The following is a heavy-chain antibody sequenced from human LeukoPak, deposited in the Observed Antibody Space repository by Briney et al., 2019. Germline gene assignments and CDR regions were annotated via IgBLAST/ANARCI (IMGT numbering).Heavy chain of an antibody. CDR2: IYYSGST. D-gene: IGHD3-16*01. CDR3: AGRYGP. Sequence: PSETLSLTCTVSGGSISGSSYYWGWIRQPPGKGLEWIGSIYYSGSTYYNPSLKSRVTISVDTSKNQFSLKLNSVTATDTAVYCCAGRYGPWGEGTVVTVSS. J-gene: IGHJ4*02. CDR1: GGSISGSSYY. V-gene: IGHV4-39*01.